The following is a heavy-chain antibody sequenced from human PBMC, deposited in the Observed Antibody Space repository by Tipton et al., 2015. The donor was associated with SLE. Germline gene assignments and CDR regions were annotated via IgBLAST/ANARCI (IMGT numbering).Heavy chain of an antibody. CDR2: INAIGNT. CDR1: TGSLSGYY. D-gene: IGHD5-12*01. CDR3: ATNGHGEAYEFFTEYLRH. V-gene: IGHV4-34*10. Sequence: GLVKPSETLSLTCGVYTGSLSGYYWSWIRQPPGKGLEWIGEINAIGNTNNNPSLKSRLTMSVDTSKNQFSLKLSSVTAADTAVYYCATNGHGEAYEFFTEYLRHWGQGTLVTVSS. J-gene: IGHJ1*01.